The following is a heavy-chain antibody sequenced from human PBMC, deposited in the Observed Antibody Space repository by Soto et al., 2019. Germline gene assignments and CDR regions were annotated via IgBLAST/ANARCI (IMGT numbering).Heavy chain of an antibody. Sequence: EVQLVESGGGLVQPGRSLRLSCAASGFTFDDYAMHWVRQAPGKGLEWVSGISWNSGSISYAESMKGRFTISRDNAKNSLYLQMNSLRAEDTALYYCAKGLFACSSTSCWGIDYWGQGTLVTVSS. CDR2: ISWNSGSI. V-gene: IGHV3-9*01. CDR1: GFTFDDYA. CDR3: AKGLFACSSTSCWGIDY. J-gene: IGHJ4*02. D-gene: IGHD2-2*01.